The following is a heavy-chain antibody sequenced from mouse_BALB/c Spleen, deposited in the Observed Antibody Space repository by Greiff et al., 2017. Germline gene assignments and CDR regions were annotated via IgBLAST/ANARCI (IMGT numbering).Heavy chain of an antibody. Sequence: EVKLQESGGGLVQPGGSLKLSCAASGFTFSSYTMSWVRQTPEKRLEWVAYISNGGGSTYYPDTVKGRFTISRDNAKNTLYLQMSSLKSEDTAMYYCARHNYDYPFDYWGQGTTLTVSS. J-gene: IGHJ2*01. CDR1: GFTFSSYT. CDR2: ISNGGGST. V-gene: IGHV5-12-2*01. CDR3: ARHNYDYPFDY. D-gene: IGHD2-4*01.